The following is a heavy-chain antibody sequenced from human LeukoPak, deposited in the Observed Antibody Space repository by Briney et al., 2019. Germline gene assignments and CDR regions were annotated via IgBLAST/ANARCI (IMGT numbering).Heavy chain of an antibody. V-gene: IGHV3-23*01. CDR3: AKDTATRDSLDY. D-gene: IGHD5-18*01. J-gene: IGHJ4*02. CDR1: GFTFSDYY. Sequence: PGGSLRLSCAASGFTFSDYYMSWIRQAPGKGLEWVSAISGSGGSTYYADSVKGRFTISRDNSKNTLYLQMNSLRAEDTAVYYCAKDTATRDSLDYWGQGTLVTVSS. CDR2: ISGSGGST.